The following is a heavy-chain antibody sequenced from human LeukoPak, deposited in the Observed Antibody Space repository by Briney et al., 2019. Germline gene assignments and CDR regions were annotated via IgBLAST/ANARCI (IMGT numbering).Heavy chain of an antibody. CDR3: ARVGGEQQQTPFDY. D-gene: IGHD6-13*01. J-gene: IGHJ4*02. CDR1: GGSISSYY. CDR2: IYYSGST. Sequence: PSETLSLTCTVSGGSISSYYWSWIRQHPGKGLEWIGYIYYSGSTYYNPSLKSRVTISVDTSKNQFSLKLSSVTAADTAVYYCARVGGEQQQTPFDYWGQGTLVTVSS. V-gene: IGHV4-59*06.